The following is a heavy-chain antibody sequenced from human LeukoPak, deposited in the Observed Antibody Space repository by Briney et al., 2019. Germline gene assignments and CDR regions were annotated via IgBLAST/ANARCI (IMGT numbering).Heavy chain of an antibody. Sequence: GASVNVSCKASGYTFTSYGISWVRQAPGQGLEWMGWISAYNGNTNYAQKLQGRVTMTTDTSTSTAYMELRSLRSDDTAVYYCARGSPDYGSGSYPPSFDYWGQGTLVTVSS. CDR2: ISAYNGNT. V-gene: IGHV1-18*01. CDR3: ARGSPDYGSGSYPPSFDY. CDR1: GYTFTSYG. J-gene: IGHJ4*02. D-gene: IGHD3-10*01.